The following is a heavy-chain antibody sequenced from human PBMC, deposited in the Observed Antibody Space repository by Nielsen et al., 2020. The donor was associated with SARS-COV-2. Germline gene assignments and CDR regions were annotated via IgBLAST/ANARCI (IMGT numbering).Heavy chain of an antibody. D-gene: IGHD3-10*01. V-gene: IGHV3-9*01. J-gene: IGHJ2*01. CDR2: ISWNRAAI. CDR3: AKDKEPLLSGPAPHWYFDL. Sequence: GGSLRLSCAASGFPFDDYAMHWVRHPPGKGLEWVSSISWNRAAIEYADSLKGRFSISRDNSENILYLQMNSLRPDDTAFYFCAKDKEPLLSGPAPHWYFDLWGRGTLVTVSS. CDR1: GFPFDDYA.